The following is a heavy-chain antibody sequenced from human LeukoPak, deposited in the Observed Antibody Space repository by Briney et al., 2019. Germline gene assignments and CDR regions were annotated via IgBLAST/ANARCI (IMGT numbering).Heavy chain of an antibody. CDR1: GGSISSSSYY. Sequence: SETLSLTCTVSGGSISSSSYYWGWLRQPPGKGLEWIGSIYYSGSTYYNPSLKSRVTISVDTSKNQFSLKLSSVTAADTAVYYCAREERWLSLYYYYYMDVWGKGTTVTISS. J-gene: IGHJ6*03. CDR2: IYYSGST. CDR3: AREERWLSLYYYYYMDV. D-gene: IGHD3-22*01. V-gene: IGHV4-39*02.